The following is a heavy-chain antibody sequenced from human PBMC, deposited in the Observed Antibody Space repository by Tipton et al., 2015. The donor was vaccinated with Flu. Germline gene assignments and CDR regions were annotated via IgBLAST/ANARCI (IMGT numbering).Heavy chain of an antibody. J-gene: IGHJ5*02. Sequence: GLVKPSETLSLTCSVSGDSIGSRYFWGWIRQPPGKGLEWIGNIHRTGSTYYNPSLKSRVTISVDTSKNQFSLKLSSVTAADTAVYYCASGKDYNWGGPWGQGTLVTVSS. CDR2: IHRTGST. CDR3: ASGKDYNWGGP. CDR1: GDSIGSRYF. V-gene: IGHV4-38-2*01. D-gene: IGHD1-1*01.